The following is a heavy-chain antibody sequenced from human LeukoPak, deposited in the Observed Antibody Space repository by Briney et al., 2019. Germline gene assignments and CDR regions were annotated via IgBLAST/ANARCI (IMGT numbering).Heavy chain of an antibody. Sequence: SETLSLTCTVSGGSIDSSSYYWDWIRQPPGKGLEWLGNIYYSGTTFYTSSLKSRVTISTAMSKNQFSLRLTSVTAADTAVYYCARQRADYFYHYMDVWGKGTTVIVSS. CDR2: IYYSGTT. CDR1: GGSIDSSSYY. CDR3: ARQRADYFYHYMDV. J-gene: IGHJ6*03. V-gene: IGHV4-39*01.